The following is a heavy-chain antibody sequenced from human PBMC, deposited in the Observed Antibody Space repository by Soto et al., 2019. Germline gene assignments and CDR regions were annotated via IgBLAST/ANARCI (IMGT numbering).Heavy chain of an antibody. D-gene: IGHD3-10*01. J-gene: IGHJ6*02. CDR1: RYTFTSYA. V-gene: IGHV1-18*01. CDR2: ISAYNGNT. Sequence: ASVKVSSKVSRYTFTSYAISWVRQAPGQGLEWMGWISAYNGNTNYAQKLQGRVTMTTDTSTSTAYMELRSLRSDDTAVYYCARGEIWFGGYHYYGMDVWGQGTTVTV. CDR3: ARGEIWFGGYHYYGMDV.